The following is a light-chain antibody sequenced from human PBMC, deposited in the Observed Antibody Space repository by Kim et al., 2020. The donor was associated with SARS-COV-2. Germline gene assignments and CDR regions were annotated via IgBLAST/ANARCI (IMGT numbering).Light chain of an antibody. CDR1: ETILDR. Sequence: DIQMTQSPSSLSASVGDTITVTCRASETILDRLNWYQHKPGTAPKLLIFASSTLQNGVPSRFSGSGSGTVFTLTISSLQPQDFATYYCQQSLTVPLTFGGGTKVDVK. CDR2: ASS. J-gene: IGKJ4*01. V-gene: IGKV1-39*01. CDR3: QQSLTVPLT.